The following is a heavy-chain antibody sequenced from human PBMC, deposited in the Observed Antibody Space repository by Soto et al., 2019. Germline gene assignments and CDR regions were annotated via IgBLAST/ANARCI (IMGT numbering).Heavy chain of an antibody. V-gene: IGHV3-23*01. CDR3: AKGRLREEGY. CDR2: ILGSGDNT. D-gene: IGHD4-17*01. Sequence: EVQLLESGGTLVQPGGSLRLTCAASGFTFSSYVMSWVRQAPGKGLEWVSSILGSGDNTYYAESVKGRFTISRDNSKNTVYLQVNSLRAEDTATYYCAKGRLREEGYWGQGTLVTVSS. J-gene: IGHJ4*02. CDR1: GFTFSSYV.